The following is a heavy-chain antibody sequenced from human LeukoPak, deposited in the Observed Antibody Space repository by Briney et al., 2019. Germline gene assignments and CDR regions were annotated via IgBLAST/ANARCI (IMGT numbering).Heavy chain of an antibody. D-gene: IGHD6-6*01. CDR1: GGTFSSYA. CDR2: IIPIFGTA. CDR3: ARVRQYAARPYYYYYMDV. Sequence: GSSVKVSCKASGGTFSSYAISWVRQAPGQGLEWMGGIIPIFGTANYAQKFQGRVTIPADESTSTAYMELSSLRSEDTAVYYCARVRQYAARPYYYYYMDVWGKGTTVTVSS. V-gene: IGHV1-69*01. J-gene: IGHJ6*03.